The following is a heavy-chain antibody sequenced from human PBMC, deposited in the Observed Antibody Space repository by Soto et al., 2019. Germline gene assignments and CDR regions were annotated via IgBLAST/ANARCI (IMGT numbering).Heavy chain of an antibody. CDR3: ARRPWSSIAARPDTSDY. CDR1: GGSISSSSYY. V-gene: IGHV4-39*01. CDR2: IYYSGST. Sequence: SETLSLTCTVSGGSISSSSYYWGWIRQPPGKGLEWIGSIYYSGSTYYNPSLKSRVTISVDTSKNQFSLKLSSVTAADTAVYYCARRPWSSIAARPDTSDYWGQGTLVTVSS. J-gene: IGHJ4*02. D-gene: IGHD6-6*01.